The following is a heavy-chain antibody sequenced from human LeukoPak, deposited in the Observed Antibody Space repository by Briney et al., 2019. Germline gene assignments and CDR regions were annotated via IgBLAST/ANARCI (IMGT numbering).Heavy chain of an antibody. J-gene: IGHJ4*02. V-gene: IGHV3-33*01. CDR2: MWYDESNR. CDR3: ARTAWNYFGSGKYYAPDY. CDR1: GFVLNNYD. Sequence: GGSLRLSCAASGFVLNNYDMHWVRQAPGRGLEWVAMMWYDESNRYYADSVKGRFTISRDTSRNTLYLQMNSLRVGDTAIYYCARTAWNYFGSGKYYAPDYWGQGTLVTASS. D-gene: IGHD3-10*01.